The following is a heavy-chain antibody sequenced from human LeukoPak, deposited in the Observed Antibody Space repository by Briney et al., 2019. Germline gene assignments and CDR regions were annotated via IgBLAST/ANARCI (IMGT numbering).Heavy chain of an antibody. CDR2: IYYSGST. D-gene: IGHD3-3*01. CDR1: GGSISTCY. J-gene: IGHJ3*02. Sequence: SETLSLTCTVSGGSISTCYWSWIRQPPGKGLEWIGYIYYSGSTNYNPSLQSRVTISVDTPKNQFSLKLSSVTAADTAEYYCARESTIFGVARDAFDIWGQGTMVTVSS. V-gene: IGHV4-59*01. CDR3: ARESTIFGVARDAFDI.